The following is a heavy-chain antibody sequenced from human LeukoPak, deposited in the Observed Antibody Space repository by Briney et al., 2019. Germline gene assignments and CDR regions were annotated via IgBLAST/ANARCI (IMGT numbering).Heavy chain of an antibody. Sequence: SETLSLTCTVSGGSISSSSYYWGWIRQPPGKGLEWIGSIYYSGSTYYNPSLKGRVTISVDTSKNQFSLKLSSVTAADTAVYYCARLVRALYYFDYWGQGTLVTVSS. CDR3: ARLVRALYYFDY. D-gene: IGHD3-10*02. CDR2: IYYSGST. CDR1: GGSISSSSYY. J-gene: IGHJ4*02. V-gene: IGHV4-39*01.